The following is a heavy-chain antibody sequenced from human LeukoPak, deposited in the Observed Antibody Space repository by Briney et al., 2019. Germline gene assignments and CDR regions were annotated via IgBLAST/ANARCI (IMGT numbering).Heavy chain of an antibody. CDR3: ARGTTEILDWFDP. D-gene: IGHD1-14*01. CDR2: ISYDGSNK. Sequence: PGRSLRLSCAASGFTFSSYGMHWVRQASGKGLEWVAVISYDGSNKYYADSVKGRFTISRDNSKNTLYLQMNSLRAEDTAVYYCARGTTEILDWFDPWGQGTLVTVSS. J-gene: IGHJ5*02. CDR1: GFTFSSYG. V-gene: IGHV3-30*03.